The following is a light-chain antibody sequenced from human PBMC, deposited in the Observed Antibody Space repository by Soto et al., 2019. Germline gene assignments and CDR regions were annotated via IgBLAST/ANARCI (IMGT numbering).Light chain of an antibody. CDR2: EGS. CDR1: SSDVGSYNL. CDR3: CSYAGSNTPYV. J-gene: IGLJ1*01. Sequence: QSALTQPASVSGSPGQSITISCTGTSSDVGSYNLVSWYQQHPGKAPQLMIYEGSKRPSGVSYRFSGSRSSNTASLTISGLQAEDEADYYCCSYAGSNTPYVFGTGTKLTVL. V-gene: IGLV2-23*01.